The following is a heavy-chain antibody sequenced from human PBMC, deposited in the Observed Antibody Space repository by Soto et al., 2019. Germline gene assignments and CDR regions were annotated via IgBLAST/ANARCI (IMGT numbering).Heavy chain of an antibody. CDR1: GGSISSSNW. CDR2: IYHSGST. V-gene: IGHV4-4*02. CDR3: ARSYCSGGSCSNSGWLDP. Sequence: PSETLSLTCAVSGGSISSSNWWSWVRQPPGKGLEWIGEIYHSGSTNYNPSLKSRVTISVDKSKNQFSLKLSSVTAADTAVYYCARSYCSGGSCSNSGWLDPWGGGTVVTVSA. D-gene: IGHD2-15*01. J-gene: IGHJ5*02.